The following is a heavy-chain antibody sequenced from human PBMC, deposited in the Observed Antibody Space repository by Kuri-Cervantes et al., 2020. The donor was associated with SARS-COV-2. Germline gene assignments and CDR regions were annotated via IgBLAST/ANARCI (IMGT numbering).Heavy chain of an antibody. Sequence: GESLKISCKASGYTFTGYYMHLVRQAPGQGLGWMGRINPNSGGTNYAQKFQGRVTMTRDTSISTAYMELSRLRSDDTAVYYCARDADSSSWYPGAFDIWGQGTMVTVSS. D-gene: IGHD6-13*01. V-gene: IGHV1-2*06. CDR3: ARDADSSSWYPGAFDI. CDR2: INPNSGGT. CDR1: GYTFTGYY. J-gene: IGHJ3*02.